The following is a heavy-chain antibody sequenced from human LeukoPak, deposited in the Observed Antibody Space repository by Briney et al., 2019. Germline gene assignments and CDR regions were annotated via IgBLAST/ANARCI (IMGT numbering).Heavy chain of an antibody. J-gene: IGHJ4*02. V-gene: IGHV4-31*03. CDR1: GDSISSGGYY. D-gene: IGHD4-23*01. CDR3: AREGGNFDFDS. Sequence: SETLSLTCTVSGDSISSGGYYWSWIRQHPGKGLEWIGYVNYIGSTFYNPSLKSRVTISLDTSKNQISLNLTTVTAADTAVYYCAREGGNFDFDSWGQGSLVTVSS. CDR2: VNYIGST.